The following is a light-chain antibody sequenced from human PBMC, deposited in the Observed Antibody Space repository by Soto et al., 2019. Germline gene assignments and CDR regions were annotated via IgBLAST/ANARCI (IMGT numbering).Light chain of an antibody. CDR2: SVS. J-gene: IGKJ4*01. CDR1: QVIRSA. Sequence: AIQLTQSPSSLSASVGDRVTITCRASQVIRSALAWYQQKPGKAPDLLIYSVSRLQSGVPSRFSGSGSGTDFTLTISSLQPEDSATYYCQQFNNYLLTFGGGTKVDIK. CDR3: QQFNNYLLT. V-gene: IGKV1D-13*01.